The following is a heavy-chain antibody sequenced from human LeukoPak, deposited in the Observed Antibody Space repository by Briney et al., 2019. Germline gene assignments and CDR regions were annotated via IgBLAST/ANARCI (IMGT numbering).Heavy chain of an antibody. CDR2: ISGSASTT. CDR1: GYTFSSYA. Sequence: GGSLRLSCAASGYTFSSYAMGWVSQARGQGLEWVSSISGSASTTYYADSVKGRFTISRDNSKNTLYLQMNSLRAEDTAVYYCAKRQSIQLWSPPGYWGQGTLVTVSS. V-gene: IGHV3-23*01. D-gene: IGHD5-18*01. J-gene: IGHJ4*02. CDR3: AKRQSIQLWSPPGY.